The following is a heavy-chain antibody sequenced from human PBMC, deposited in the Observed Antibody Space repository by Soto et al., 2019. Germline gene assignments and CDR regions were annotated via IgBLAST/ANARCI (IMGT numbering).Heavy chain of an antibody. CDR2: ISAYNAKA. Sequence: QIQLLQSGAEVKKPGASVKVTCKASGYTFRNFGISWVRQAPGQGLEWMGWISAYNAKAKYAQKFQGRLNMTADTSTSTAYMELRSLRSDDTAVYYCARENSYFDYWGQGTLVTVSS. CDR3: ARENSYFDY. CDR1: GYTFRNFG. J-gene: IGHJ4*02. V-gene: IGHV1-18*01.